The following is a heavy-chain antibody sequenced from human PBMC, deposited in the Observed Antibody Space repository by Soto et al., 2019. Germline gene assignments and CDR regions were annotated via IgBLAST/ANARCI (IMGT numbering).Heavy chain of an antibody. CDR1: GYTFTNYD. D-gene: IGHD1-26*01. V-gene: IGHV1-18*01. Sequence: QVQLVQSGAEVKKPGASVKVSCKASGYTFTNYDISWVRQAPGQGREWMGWISTYNGNTNYTQKLQGRVTMTTDTSASTAYMELTSLRFDDTAIYYCARGPGDMDAWGQGTTVTVSS. J-gene: IGHJ6*02. CDR2: ISTYNGNT. CDR3: ARGPGDMDA.